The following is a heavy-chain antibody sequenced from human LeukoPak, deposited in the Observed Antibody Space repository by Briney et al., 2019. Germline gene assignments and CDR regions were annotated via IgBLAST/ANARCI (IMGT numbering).Heavy chain of an antibody. D-gene: IGHD2-2*01. CDR2: ISGSGGST. CDR3: AKDPGYQVVYCFDY. V-gene: IGHV3-23*01. CDR1: GFTFSSYS. Sequence: PGGSLRLSCAASGFTFSSYSVSWVRQAPGKGLEWVSGISGSGGSTDYADSVKGRFTISRDNSKNTLYLQMNSLRVEDTAVYYCAKDPGYQVVYCFDYWGQGTLVTVSS. J-gene: IGHJ4*02.